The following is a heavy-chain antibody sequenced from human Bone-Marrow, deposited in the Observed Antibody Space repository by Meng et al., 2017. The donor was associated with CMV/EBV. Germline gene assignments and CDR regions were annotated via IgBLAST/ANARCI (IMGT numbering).Heavy chain of an antibody. J-gene: IGHJ6*02. Sequence: GGSLRLSCAASGFTFSSYAMHWVRQAPGKGLEWVAVISYDGSNKYYADSVKGRFTISRDNSKNTLYLQMNSLRAEDTAVYYCARSGEAFWSGYYPPYYYYYYGMDVWGQGTTVTVSS. D-gene: IGHD3-3*01. CDR2: ISYDGSNK. CDR1: GFTFSSYA. V-gene: IGHV3-30-3*01. CDR3: ARSGEAFWSGYYPPYYYYYYGMDV.